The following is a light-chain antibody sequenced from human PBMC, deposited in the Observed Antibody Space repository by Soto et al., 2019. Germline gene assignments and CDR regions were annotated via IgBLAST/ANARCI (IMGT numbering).Light chain of an antibody. V-gene: IGKV1-5*03. CDR1: QRIGTW. Sequence: IQMNQSPSALSASVGDRVTITCRASQRIGTWLAWYQQKPGKAPKILIYEASNLQSGVPSRFSGSGSGTEFTLTISSLQPDDFATYYCQQYNTYSYTFGQGTKLEIK. J-gene: IGKJ2*01. CDR2: EAS. CDR3: QQYNTYSYT.